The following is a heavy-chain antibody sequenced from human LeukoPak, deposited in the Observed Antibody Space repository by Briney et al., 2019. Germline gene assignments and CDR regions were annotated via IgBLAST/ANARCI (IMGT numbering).Heavy chain of an antibody. CDR2: ISWDGGST. J-gene: IGHJ6*03. V-gene: IGHV3-43*01. CDR3: AKDGSSSWYYYYYMDV. CDR1: GFTFSSYT. Sequence: GGSLRLSCAASGFTFSSYTMHWVRQAPGKGLEWVSLISWDGGSTYYADSVKGRFTISRDNSKNSLYLQMNSLRTEDTALYYCAKDGSSSWYYYYYMDVWGKGTTVTVSS. D-gene: IGHD6-13*01.